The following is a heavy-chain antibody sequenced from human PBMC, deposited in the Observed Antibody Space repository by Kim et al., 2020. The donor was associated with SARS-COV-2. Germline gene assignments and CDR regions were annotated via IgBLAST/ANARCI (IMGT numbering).Heavy chain of an antibody. D-gene: IGHD3-16*01. J-gene: IGHJ6*02. V-gene: IGHV3-23*01. CDR2: INAHNVVF. CDR1: GFDFDTFA. Sequence: GGSLRLSCEGSGFDFDTFAITWVRQAPGKGLEWVSRINAHNVVFYYANSVKGRFTASRDNSKAYLHMRGLRSEDTAIYYCAKGLQSHACWVAMDVWGQG. CDR3: AKGLQSHACWVAMDV.